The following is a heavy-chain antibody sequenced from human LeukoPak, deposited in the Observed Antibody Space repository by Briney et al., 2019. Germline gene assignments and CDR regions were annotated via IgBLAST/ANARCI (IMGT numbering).Heavy chain of an antibody. Sequence: GGSLRLSCAASGFTFSSYSMNWVRQAPGKGLEWVSSISSSSSYIYYADSVKGRFTISRDNAKNSLYLQMNSLRAEDTAVCYCARARNDYGDQAPDAFDIWGQGTMVTVSS. CDR2: ISSSSSYI. CDR1: GFTFSSYS. D-gene: IGHD4-17*01. CDR3: ARARNDYGDQAPDAFDI. J-gene: IGHJ3*02. V-gene: IGHV3-21*01.